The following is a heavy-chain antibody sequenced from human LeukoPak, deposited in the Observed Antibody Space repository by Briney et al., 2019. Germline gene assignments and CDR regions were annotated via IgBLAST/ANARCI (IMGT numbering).Heavy chain of an antibody. CDR2: TNPNSGGT. V-gene: IGHV1-2*02. CDR1: GYTFTGYY. Sequence: ASVKVSCKASGYTFTGYYMHWVRQAPGQGLEWMGWTNPNSGGTNYAQKFQGRVTMTRDTSISTAYMELSRLRSDDTAVYYCARQYNWNDYFDYWGQGTLVTVSS. CDR3: ARQYNWNDYFDY. J-gene: IGHJ4*02. D-gene: IGHD1-1*01.